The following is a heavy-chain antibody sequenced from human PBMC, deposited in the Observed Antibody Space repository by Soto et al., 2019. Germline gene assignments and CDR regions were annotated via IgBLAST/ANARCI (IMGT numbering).Heavy chain of an antibody. V-gene: IGHV3-30-3*01. D-gene: IGHD1-26*01. CDR1: GFTFSSYA. J-gene: IGHJ4*02. Sequence: GGSLRLSCAASGFTFSSYAMHWVRQAPGKGLEWVAVISYDGSNKYYADSVKGRFTISRDNSKNTLYLQMNSLRAEDTAVYYCARDRRGSYSTSDYWGQGTLVTVSS. CDR2: ISYDGSNK. CDR3: ARDRRGSYSTSDY.